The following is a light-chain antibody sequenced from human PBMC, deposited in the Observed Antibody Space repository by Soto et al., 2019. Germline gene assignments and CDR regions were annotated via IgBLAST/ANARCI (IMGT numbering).Light chain of an antibody. Sequence: EIVMPQSPATLSVSPGEGATLSCKASQNVYNNLAWYQQRPGQPPRLLIYDASTSATGISARFSGSGYGTEFTLTISSLQSEDFAVYFCQQCRNWPLTFGGGTKVEIK. CDR1: QNVYNN. CDR2: DAS. J-gene: IGKJ4*01. CDR3: QQCRNWPLT. V-gene: IGKV3-15*01.